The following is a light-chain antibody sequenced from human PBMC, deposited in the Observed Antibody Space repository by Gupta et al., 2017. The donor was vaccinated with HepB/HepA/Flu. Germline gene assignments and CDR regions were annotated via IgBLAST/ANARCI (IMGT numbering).Light chain of an antibody. V-gene: IGLV1-51*01. CDR1: TSNIGNND. J-gene: IGLJ2*01. Sequence: QSVLTQPPSVSAAPGQKVTISCSGSTSNIGNNDVSWYQQLPGTAPKVLIYGNNKRPSGIPDRFSGSKSGTSATLGITGLQTGDEADYYCGTWDSSLITLVFGGGTKLTVL. CDR2: GNN. CDR3: GTWDSSLITLV.